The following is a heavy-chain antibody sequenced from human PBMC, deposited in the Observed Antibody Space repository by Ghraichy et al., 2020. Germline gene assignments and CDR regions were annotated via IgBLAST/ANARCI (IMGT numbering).Heavy chain of an antibody. CDR1: GFTVSSKY. CDR3: TREPPSTVTSDY. CDR2: IYTSGDT. D-gene: IGHD4-17*01. J-gene: IGHJ4*02. Sequence: GESLNISCEASGFTVSSKYMSWARQAPGKGLEWVSVIYTSGDTYYADSVRGRFTISRDDSKNTLYLQMNSLRAEDTAVYYCTREPPSTVTSDYWGQGALVTVFS. V-gene: IGHV3-53*01.